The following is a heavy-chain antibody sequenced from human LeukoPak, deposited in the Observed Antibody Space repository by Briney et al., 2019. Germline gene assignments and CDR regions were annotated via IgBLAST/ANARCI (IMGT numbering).Heavy chain of an antibody. CDR3: ARDAVVVPAAMNWFDP. V-gene: IGHV3-7*05. J-gene: IGHJ5*02. CDR2: IKQDGSGK. CDR1: GFTFSSYW. Sequence: GGSLRLSCAASGFTFSSYWMSWVRQAPGKGLEWVANIKQDGSGKYYVDSVKGRFTISRDNAKNSLYLQMNSLRAEDTAVYYCARDAVVVPAAMNWFDPWGQGTLVTVSS. D-gene: IGHD2-2*01.